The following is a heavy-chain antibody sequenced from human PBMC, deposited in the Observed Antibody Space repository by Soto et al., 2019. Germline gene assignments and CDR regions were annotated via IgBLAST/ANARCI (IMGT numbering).Heavy chain of an antibody. CDR2: ISYDGAEK. Sequence: QPGGSLRLSCAASQYTFSSYGMHWVRQAPGKGLEWVALISYDGAEKYYADSVRGRFTISRDNSKNTLYLQVNSLTTEDTAVYYCAKSRGFKPIYYYYYPMDVWGQGTTVTVSS. D-gene: IGHD3-10*01. CDR1: QYTFSSYG. J-gene: IGHJ6*02. V-gene: IGHV3-30*18. CDR3: AKSRGFKPIYYYYYPMDV.